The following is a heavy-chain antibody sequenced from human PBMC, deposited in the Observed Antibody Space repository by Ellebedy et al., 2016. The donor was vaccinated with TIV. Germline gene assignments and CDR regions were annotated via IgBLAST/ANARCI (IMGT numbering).Heavy chain of an antibody. CDR2: ISYDGSEK. CDR1: GFTFSSYG. J-gene: IGHJ4*02. Sequence: GESLKISCVASGFTFSSYGMHWVRQAPGNGLEWVAFISYDGSEKTYADSVKGRFTISRDDARNSLYLEMNSLSAEDTAVYYCARVLRAGQELEYWGQGTLVTVSS. CDR3: ARVLRAGQELEY. V-gene: IGHV3-30-3*01. D-gene: IGHD6-13*01.